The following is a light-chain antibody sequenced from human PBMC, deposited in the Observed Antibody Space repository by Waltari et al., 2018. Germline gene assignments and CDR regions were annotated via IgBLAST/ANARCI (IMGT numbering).Light chain of an antibody. V-gene: IGLV2-11*01. Sequence: QSALTQPRSVSGSPGQSVTISCTGTANSLGGYNHVSWYQQHPGKAPKLIFDDVTQRPSGVPDRFSGSKSGNTASLTISGLQTDDEADYYCCSYSGTYSVFGGGTKLTVL. J-gene: IGLJ3*02. CDR1: ANSLGGYNH. CDR3: CSYSGTYSV. CDR2: DVT.